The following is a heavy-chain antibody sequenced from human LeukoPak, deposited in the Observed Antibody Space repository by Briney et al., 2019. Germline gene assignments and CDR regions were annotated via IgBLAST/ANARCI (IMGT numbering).Heavy chain of an antibody. J-gene: IGHJ4*02. CDR1: GLTFSSSW. V-gene: IGHV3-7*03. Sequence: GGSLRLSCAVSGLTFSSSWMDWVRQAPGKGLEWVAQVDPDGSGTSYGDSVRGRFTISRDNAKNSLYLHMTNLRAEDTAFHYCARGPRWNFDLWGQGTLVTVSS. CDR2: VDPDGSGT. CDR3: ARGPRWNFDL. D-gene: IGHD4-23*01.